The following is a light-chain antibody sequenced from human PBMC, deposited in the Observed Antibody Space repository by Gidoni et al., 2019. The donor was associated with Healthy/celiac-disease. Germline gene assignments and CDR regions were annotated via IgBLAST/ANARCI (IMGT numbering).Light chain of an antibody. J-gene: IGLJ2*01. CDR1: SSNIGRNY. CDR3: AAWDESLNGMI. V-gene: IGLV1-47*01. Sequence: QRVTISCSGSSSNIGRNYVYWYQQLPGTAPKVLIFRTDQRPSGIADRFSASKSGTSASLAVSGLRSEDEATYYCAAWDESLNGMIFGGGTKLTVL. CDR2: RTD.